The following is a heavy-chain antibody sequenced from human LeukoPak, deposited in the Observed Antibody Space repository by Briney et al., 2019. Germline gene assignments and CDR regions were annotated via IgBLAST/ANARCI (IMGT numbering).Heavy chain of an antibody. CDR2: ITSSGNTV. J-gene: IGHJ4*02. Sequence: TGGSLRLSCAASGFTFSTYGMNWVRQAPGKGLEWVSYITSSGNTVYDADSVKGRFTISRDNAKNSLYLQMNSLRAEDTAVYYCARGADGDYHYYFDYWGQGTLVTVSS. D-gene: IGHD4-17*01. V-gene: IGHV3-48*04. CDR3: ARGADGDYHYYFDY. CDR1: GFTFSTYG.